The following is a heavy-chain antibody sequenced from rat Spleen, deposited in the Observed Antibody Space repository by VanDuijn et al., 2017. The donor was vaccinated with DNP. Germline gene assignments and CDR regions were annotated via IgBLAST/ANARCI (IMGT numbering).Heavy chain of an antibody. CDR1: GYSITSKY. D-gene: IGHD1-2*01. V-gene: IGHV3-1*01. J-gene: IGHJ3*01. CDR3: ASYSARGFAY. CDR2: ISYIGTV. Sequence: EVQLQESGPGLVKPSQSLSLTCSVTGYSITSKYWGWIRKFPGNKMEWIGHISYIGTVNYNPSLKSRISITRDTSNNQFFLQLNSVTTADTATYYCASYSARGFAYWGQGTLITVSS.